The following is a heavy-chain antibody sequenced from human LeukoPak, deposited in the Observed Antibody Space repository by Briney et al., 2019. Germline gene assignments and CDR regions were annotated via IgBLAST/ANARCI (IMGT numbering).Heavy chain of an antibody. CDR3: ASTVVTPYGAFDI. CDR1: GFTVRSNY. J-gene: IGHJ3*02. V-gene: IGHV3-53*01. CDR2: IYSGGST. Sequence: GGSLRLSCAASGFTVRSNYMSWVRQAPGKGLEWVSVIYSGGSTYYADSVKGRFTISRDNSKNTLYLQMNSLRAEDTAVYYCASTVVTPYGAFDIWGQGTMVTVSS. D-gene: IGHD4-23*01.